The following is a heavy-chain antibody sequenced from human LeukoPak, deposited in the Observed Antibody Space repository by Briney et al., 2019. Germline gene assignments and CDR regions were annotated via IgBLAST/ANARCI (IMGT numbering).Heavy chain of an antibody. CDR3: ARDSDSSSWYGRALSNAFDI. D-gene: IGHD6-13*01. J-gene: IGHJ3*02. CDR1: GYSISSGYY. CDR2: IYHSGST. Sequence: SSETLSLTCTVSGYSISSGYYWGWIRQPPGKGLEWIGSIYHSGSTYYNPSLKSRVTISVDTSKNQFSLKLSPVTAADTAVYYCARDSDSSSWYGRALSNAFDIWGQGTMVTVSS. V-gene: IGHV4-38-2*02.